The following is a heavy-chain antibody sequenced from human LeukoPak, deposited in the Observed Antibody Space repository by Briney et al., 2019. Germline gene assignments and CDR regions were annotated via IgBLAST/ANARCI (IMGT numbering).Heavy chain of an antibody. CDR3: ASLTRIAAAANKEDAFDI. CDR2: INHSGST. CDR1: GGSFSGYY. V-gene: IGHV4-34*01. D-gene: IGHD6-13*01. J-gene: IGHJ3*02. Sequence: PSETLSLTCAVYGGSFSGYYWSWIRQPPGKGLEWIGEINHSGSTNSNPSLKSRVTLSVDTSKNQFSLKLSSVPAADTAVYYCASLTRIAAAANKEDAFDIGGQGTMVTVSS.